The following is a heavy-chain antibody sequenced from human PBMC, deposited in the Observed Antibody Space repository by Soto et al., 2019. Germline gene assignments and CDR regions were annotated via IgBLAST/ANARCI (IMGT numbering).Heavy chain of an antibody. CDR3: AKDYYSGYEWRDYYHGMDV. J-gene: IGHJ6*02. V-gene: IGHV3-23*01. CDR2: ISGNGDTT. CDR1: GFTFSSYA. D-gene: IGHD5-12*01. Sequence: EVQLLESGGDLVQPGGSQRLSCSASGFTFSSYAMSWARQAPGKGLEWVSVISGNGDTTYYAESVKGRFTISRDNTKNTVYLQMNSLRDEDTAVYYCAKDYYSGYEWRDYYHGMDVWGQGTTVTVSS.